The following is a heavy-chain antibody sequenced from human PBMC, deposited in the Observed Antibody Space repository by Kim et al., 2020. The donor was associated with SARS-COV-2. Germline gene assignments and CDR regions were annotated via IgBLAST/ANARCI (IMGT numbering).Heavy chain of an antibody. V-gene: IGHV3-30*18. CDR3: AKASVPAAMDDYYYGMDV. CDR1: GFTFSSYG. CDR2: ISYDGSNK. D-gene: IGHD2-2*01. Sequence: GGSLRLSCAASGFTFSSYGMHWVRQAPGKGLEWVAVISYDGSNKYYADSVKGRFTISRDNSKNTLYLQMNSLRAEDTAVYYCAKASVPAAMDDYYYGMDVWGQGTMVTVSS. J-gene: IGHJ6*02.